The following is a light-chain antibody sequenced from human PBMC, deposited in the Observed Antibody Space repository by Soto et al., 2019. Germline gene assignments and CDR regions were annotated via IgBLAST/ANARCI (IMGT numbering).Light chain of an antibody. CDR1: QGISDY. J-gene: IGKJ3*01. CDR2: AAS. Sequence: IQLTQSPSSLSASVGDRVTITCRASQGISDYLAWYQQKPGTAPKLLIYAASILEIGVPSRFSGSGSGTDFTLTISSLQPEDFATYYCQQLNSFPSTFGPGAKVDLK. CDR3: QQLNSFPST. V-gene: IGKV1-9*01.